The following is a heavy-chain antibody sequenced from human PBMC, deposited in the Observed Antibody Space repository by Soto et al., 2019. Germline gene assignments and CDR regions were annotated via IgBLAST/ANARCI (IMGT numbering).Heavy chain of an antibody. D-gene: IGHD3-22*01. CDR3: AREGYDRGDAFDI. V-gene: IGHV1-69*04. CDR1: GGTFSSYT. J-gene: IGHJ3*02. Sequence: SVKVSCKASGGTFSSYTISWVRQAPGQGPEWMGRIIPILGIAKYAQKFQGRVTITADKSTSTAYMEMSSLRSEDTAVYYCAREGYDRGDAFDIWGQGTMVTVSS. CDR2: IIPILGIA.